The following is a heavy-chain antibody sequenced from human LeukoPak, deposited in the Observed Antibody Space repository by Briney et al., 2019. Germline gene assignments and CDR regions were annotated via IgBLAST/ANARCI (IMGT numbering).Heavy chain of an antibody. V-gene: IGHV4-59*01. D-gene: IGHD3-3*01. CDR1: GGSISSYY. J-gene: IGHJ4*02. CDR3: ARDGPFGPPRAPFDY. CDR2: IYYSGST. Sequence: QPSETLSLTCTVSGGSISSYYWSWIRQPPGKGLEWIGYIYYSGSTNYNPSLKSRVTISVDTSKNQFSLKLSSVTAADTAVYYCARDGPFGPPRAPFDYWGQGTLVTVSS.